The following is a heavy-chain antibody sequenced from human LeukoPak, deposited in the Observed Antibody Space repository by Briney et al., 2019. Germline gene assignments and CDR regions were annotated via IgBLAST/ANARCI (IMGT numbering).Heavy chain of an antibody. D-gene: IGHD6-13*01. J-gene: IGHJ3*02. CDR1: GYTFTSYG. Sequence: GASVKVSCKASGYTFTSYGISWVRRAPGHGLEWRGWISAYNGNTNYAQKLTGRVTMTTDTSTSTAYMELRSLRSDDMAVYYCARDGVSSSWMLDAFDIWGQGTMVTVSS. CDR2: ISAYNGNT. CDR3: ARDGVSSSWMLDAFDI. V-gene: IGHV1-18*03.